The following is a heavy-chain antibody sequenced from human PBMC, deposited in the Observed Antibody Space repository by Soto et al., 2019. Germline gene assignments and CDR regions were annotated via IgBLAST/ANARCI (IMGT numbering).Heavy chain of an antibody. Sequence: GESLKISCKASGFTFSSYSLGWVRHMPGKGLQWMGNIFSSDSSAKYSPSFVGQVTISVDRSINTAYLQWSGLKASDTAIYYCGTWRGSSWFDYWGPGTLVTVSS. D-gene: IGHD2-2*01. CDR3: GTWRGSSWFDY. J-gene: IGHJ4*02. V-gene: IGHV5-51*01. CDR1: GFTFSSYS. CDR2: IFSSDSSA.